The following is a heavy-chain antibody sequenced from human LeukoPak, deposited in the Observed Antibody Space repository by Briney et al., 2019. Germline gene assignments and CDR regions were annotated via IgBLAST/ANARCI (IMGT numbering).Heavy chain of an antibody. D-gene: IGHD2-15*01. CDR3: ARRVDATRWFDP. J-gene: IGHJ5*02. CDR2: INSDGTST. Sequence: GGSLRLSCAASGFTFTNYFMHWVRQAPGKGLVWVSRINSDGTSTTYADSVKGRFTISRDNAKNTLYLRMNSLRDEDTAVYYCARRVDATRWFDPWGQGSLVTVSS. CDR1: GFTFTNYF. V-gene: IGHV3-74*03.